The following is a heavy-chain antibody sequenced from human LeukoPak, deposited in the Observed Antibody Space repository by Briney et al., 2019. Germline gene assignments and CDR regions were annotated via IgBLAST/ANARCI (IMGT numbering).Heavy chain of an antibody. Sequence: SETLSLTCTVSGGSVSSGSYYWSWIRQPPGKGLEWIGYIYYSGSTNYNPSLKSRVTISVDTSKNQFSLKLSSVTAADTAVYYCAREKGSGSPYGWFDPWGQGTLVTVSS. J-gene: IGHJ5*02. D-gene: IGHD3-10*01. CDR2: IYYSGST. V-gene: IGHV4-61*01. CDR1: GGSVSSGSYY. CDR3: AREKGSGSPYGWFDP.